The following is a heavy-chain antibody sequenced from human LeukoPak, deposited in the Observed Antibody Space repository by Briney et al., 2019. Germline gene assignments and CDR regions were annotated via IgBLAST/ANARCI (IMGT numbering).Heavy chain of an antibody. Sequence: PSETLSLTCTVSGGSISSSSYYWGWIRQPPGKGLEWIGSIYCSGSTYYNPSLKSRVTISVDTSKNQFSLKLSSVTAADTAVYYCARLDQWLVTYYFDYWGQGTLVTVSS. J-gene: IGHJ4*02. D-gene: IGHD6-19*01. V-gene: IGHV4-39*01. CDR3: ARLDQWLVTYYFDY. CDR2: IYCSGST. CDR1: GGSISSSSYY.